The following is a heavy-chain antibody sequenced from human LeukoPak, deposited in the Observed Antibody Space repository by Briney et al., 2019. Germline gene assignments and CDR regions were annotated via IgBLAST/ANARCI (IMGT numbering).Heavy chain of an antibody. Sequence: ASVKVSCKASGYTFTSYGSSWVRQAPGQGLEWMGWISAYNGNTNYAQKLQGRVTMTTDTSTSTAYMELRSLRSDDTAVYYCARTDNWKLGWGYYYGMDVWGKGTTVTVSS. CDR1: GYTFTSYG. J-gene: IGHJ6*04. D-gene: IGHD1-1*01. CDR3: ARTDNWKLGWGYYYGMDV. V-gene: IGHV1-18*04. CDR2: ISAYNGNT.